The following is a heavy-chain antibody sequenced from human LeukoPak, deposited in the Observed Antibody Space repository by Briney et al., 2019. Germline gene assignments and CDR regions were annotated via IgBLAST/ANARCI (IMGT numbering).Heavy chain of an antibody. CDR3: ARDWPDIVVVVATGGAFDI. CDR2: ISGSGGST. CDR1: GFTFSSYE. V-gene: IGHV3-48*03. J-gene: IGHJ3*02. Sequence: GGSLRLSCAASGFTFSSYEMNWVRQAPGKGLEWVSAISGSGGSTYYADPVKGRFTISRDNAKNSLYLQMNSLRAEDTAVYYCARDWPDIVVVVATGGAFDIWGQGTMVTVSS. D-gene: IGHD2-15*01.